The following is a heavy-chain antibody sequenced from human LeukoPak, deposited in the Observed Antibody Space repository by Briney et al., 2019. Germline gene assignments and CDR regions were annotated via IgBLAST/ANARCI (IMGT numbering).Heavy chain of an antibody. J-gene: IGHJ4*02. V-gene: IGHV3-30-3*01. CDR3: ARDFMGRLDY. Sequence: GRSLRLSCAASGFTFSSYAMHWVRQAPGKGLEWVAVTSYDGSNKYYADSVKGRFTISRDNSKNTLYLQMNSLRAEDTAVYYCARDFMGRLDYWGQGTLVTVSS. CDR1: GFTFSSYA. D-gene: IGHD3-10*01. CDR2: TSYDGSNK.